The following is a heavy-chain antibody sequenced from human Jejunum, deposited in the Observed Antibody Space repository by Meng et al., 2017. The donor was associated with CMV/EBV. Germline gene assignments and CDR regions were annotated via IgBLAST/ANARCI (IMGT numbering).Heavy chain of an antibody. CDR1: GFTFSSDW. Sequence: CAASGFTFSSDWMHWVRQAPGKGLVWVARISHDGTITTYVDSVKGRFTISRDNARNTLYLQMNSLRAEDTAVYYCARDRNWIFDYWGRGTLVTVSS. V-gene: IGHV3-74*03. D-gene: IGHD1-1*01. CDR3: ARDRNWIFDY. J-gene: IGHJ4*02. CDR2: ISHDGTIT.